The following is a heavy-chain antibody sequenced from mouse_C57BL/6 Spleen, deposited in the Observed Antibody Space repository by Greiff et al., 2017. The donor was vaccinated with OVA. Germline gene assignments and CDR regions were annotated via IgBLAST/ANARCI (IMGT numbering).Heavy chain of an antibody. CDR2: IYPGSGST. CDR1: GYTFTSYW. D-gene: IGHD2-12*01. V-gene: IGHV1-55*01. CDR3: ARWKDLRREGYYAMDY. Sequence: QVQLQQPGAELVKPGASVKMSCKASGYTFTSYWITWVKQRPGQGLEWIGDIYPGSGSTNYNEKFKSKATLTVDTSSSTAYMQLSSLTSEDSAVYYCARWKDLRREGYYAMDYWGQGTSVTVSS. J-gene: IGHJ4*01.